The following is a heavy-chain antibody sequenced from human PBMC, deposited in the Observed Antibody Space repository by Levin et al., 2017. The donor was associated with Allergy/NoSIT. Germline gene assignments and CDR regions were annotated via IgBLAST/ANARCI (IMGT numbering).Heavy chain of an antibody. CDR2: IIPISGAS. D-gene: IGHD6-13*01. Sequence: ASVKVSCKASGGTFNTFAISWVRQAPGQGPEWVGDIIPISGASLYAQKFQGRVTITADESTSTAYMDLSSLRSEDTAVYYCARKYTTTWSDAFDIWGQGTMVIVSS. CDR1: GGTFNTFA. J-gene: IGHJ3*02. CDR3: ARKYTTTWSDAFDI. V-gene: IGHV1-69*13.